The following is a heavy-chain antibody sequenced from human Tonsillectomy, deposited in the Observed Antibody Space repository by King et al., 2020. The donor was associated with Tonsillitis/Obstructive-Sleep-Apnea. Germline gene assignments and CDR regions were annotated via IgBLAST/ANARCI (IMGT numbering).Heavy chain of an antibody. V-gene: IGHV1-69*12. D-gene: IGHD6-13*01. Sequence: QLVQSGAEVKKPGSSVKVSCKASGGTFSSYAITWVRQAPGQGLEWMGGIIPIFGTTNYAQNFQGRVTITADGSTSTAYMELISLRSEDTAMYFCARGEQQLAFDLWGQGTLVTVSS. CDR1: GGTFSSYA. J-gene: IGHJ4*02. CDR3: ARGEQQLAFDL. CDR2: IIPIFGTT.